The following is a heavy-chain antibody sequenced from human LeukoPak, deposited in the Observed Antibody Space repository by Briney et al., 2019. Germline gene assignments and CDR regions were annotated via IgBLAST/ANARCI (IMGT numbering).Heavy chain of an antibody. Sequence: PSETLSLTCTVSGGSISSSSYYWGWIRQPPGKGLEWIGSIYYTGTTHYNPSLKSRVTISVDTSKNQFSLNLSSVTAAGTAVYYCARQEIGLRSFDPWGQGTLVTVSS. D-gene: IGHD3/OR15-3a*01. J-gene: IGHJ5*02. CDR1: GGSISSSSYY. CDR2: IYYTGTT. CDR3: ARQEIGLRSFDP. V-gene: IGHV4-39*01.